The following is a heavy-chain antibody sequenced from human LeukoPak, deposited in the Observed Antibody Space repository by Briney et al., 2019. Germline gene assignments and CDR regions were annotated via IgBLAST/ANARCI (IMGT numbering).Heavy chain of an antibody. J-gene: IGHJ5*02. CDR3: ARAPYSSRSGWFDP. CDR2: INPNSGGT. V-gene: IGHV1-2*02. D-gene: IGHD6-13*01. CDR1: GYTFTGYY. Sequence: ASVKVTCKASGYTFTGYYMRWVRQAPGQGLEWMGWINPNSGGTNYAQKFQGRVTMTRDTSISTAYMELSRLRSDDTAVYYCARAPYSSRSGWFDPWGQGTLVTVSS.